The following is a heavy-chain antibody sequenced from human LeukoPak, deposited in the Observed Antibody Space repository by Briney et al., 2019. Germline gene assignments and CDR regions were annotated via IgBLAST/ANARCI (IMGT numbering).Heavy chain of an antibody. V-gene: IGHV1-46*01. CDR1: GYTFTSYY. J-gene: IGHJ4*02. CDR3: ARGTHIVVVTAIPLGY. D-gene: IGHD2-21*02. CDR2: INPSGGST. Sequence: RASMKVSCKASGYTFTSYYMPWVRQAPGQGLEWMGIINPSGGSTSYAQKFQGRVTMTRDTSTSTVYMELSSLRSEDTAVYYCARGTHIVVVTAIPLGYWGQGTLVTVSS.